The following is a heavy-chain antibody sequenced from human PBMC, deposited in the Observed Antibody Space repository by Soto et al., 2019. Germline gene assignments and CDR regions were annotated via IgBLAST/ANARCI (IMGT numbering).Heavy chain of an antibody. Sequence: GGSLRLSCAASGFTFSSYWMHWVRQAPGKGLVWVSRINSDGSITNYADSVKGRFTISRDNAKNTVYLQMSSLRAEDTAVYFCAQTLGGLGIDDWGQGTLVTVSS. CDR2: INSDGSIT. CDR3: AQTLGGLGIDD. D-gene: IGHD3-16*01. V-gene: IGHV3-74*01. J-gene: IGHJ4*02. CDR1: GFTFSSYW.